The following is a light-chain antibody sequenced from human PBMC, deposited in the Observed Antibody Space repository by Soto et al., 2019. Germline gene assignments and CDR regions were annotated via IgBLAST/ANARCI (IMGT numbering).Light chain of an antibody. CDR2: DVS. Sequence: QSVLTQPASVSGSPGQSITISCTGTSGDVGAYNYVSWYQQHPGKAPKLMIYDVSNRPSGVSNRFSASKSGNTASLTISGLQAEDEADYYCSSYTTSSAYVFGTATKVTVL. CDR1: SGDVGAYNY. CDR3: SSYTTSSAYV. V-gene: IGLV2-14*01. J-gene: IGLJ1*01.